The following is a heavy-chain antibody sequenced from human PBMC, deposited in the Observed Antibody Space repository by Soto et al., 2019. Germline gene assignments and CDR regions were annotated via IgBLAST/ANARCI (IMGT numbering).Heavy chain of an antibody. CDR1: GYSLTSYW. CDR2: IYPGDSDT. V-gene: IGHV5-51*01. CDR3: AGQMYYDFWSGYYPLTDYYYYYMDV. J-gene: IGHJ6*03. D-gene: IGHD3-3*01. Sequence: GESLKISCKGSGYSLTSYWIGWVRQMPGKGLEWMGIIYPGDSDTRYSPSFQGQVTISADKSISTAYLQWSSLKASDTAMYYCAGQMYYDFWSGYYPLTDYYYYYMDVWGKGTTVTVSS.